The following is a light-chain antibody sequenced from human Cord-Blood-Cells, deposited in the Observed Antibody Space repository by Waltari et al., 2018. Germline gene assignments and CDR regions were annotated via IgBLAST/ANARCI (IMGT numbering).Light chain of an antibody. CDR3: SSYTSSSTV. CDR2: DVS. J-gene: IGLJ3*02. CDR1: SSDVGCYNY. Sequence: QSALTQPASVSGSPGQSITISCTGTSSDVGCYNYFSWYQQHPGKAPKLMIYDVSNRPSGVSNRFSGSKSGNTASLTISGLQAEDEADYYCSSYTSSSTVLGGGTKLTVL. V-gene: IGLV2-14*01.